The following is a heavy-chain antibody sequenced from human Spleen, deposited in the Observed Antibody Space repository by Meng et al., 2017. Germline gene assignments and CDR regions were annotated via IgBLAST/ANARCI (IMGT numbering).Heavy chain of an antibody. V-gene: IGHV4-31*01. CDR3: ARGRGQGLTGELDY. Sequence: QVQRQGAGPGLVKPSQTLSLTCTVSGGSINSGDYYWSWIRQHPGKGLEWIGYIYYSGSTYYNPSLKSLVTISVDPSKNQFSLMVSSVTAADTAVYYCARGRGQGLTGELDYWGQGTLVTVSS. CDR2: IYYSGST. J-gene: IGHJ4*02. D-gene: IGHD7-27*01. CDR1: GGSINSGDYY.